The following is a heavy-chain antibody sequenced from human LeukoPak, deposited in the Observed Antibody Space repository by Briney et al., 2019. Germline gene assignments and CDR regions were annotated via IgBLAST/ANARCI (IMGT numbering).Heavy chain of an antibody. D-gene: IGHD1-26*01. J-gene: IGHJ5*02. CDR2: INPRVSST. V-gene: IGHV1-46*01. CDR3: ARDPSGSQFSGWFDP. CDR1: GYTFTTYY. Sequence: ASVKVSCKASGYTFTTYYIHWVRQAPGQGLEWMGIINPRVSSTTYARRFQGRVTMTRDMSTSTVYMELSSLRSEDTAVYYCARDPSGSQFSGWFDPWGQGTLVTVSS.